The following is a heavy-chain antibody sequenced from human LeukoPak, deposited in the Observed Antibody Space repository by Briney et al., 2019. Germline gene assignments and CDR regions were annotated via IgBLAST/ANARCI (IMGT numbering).Heavy chain of an antibody. CDR1: GGTFTSYA. D-gene: IGHD5-12*01. J-gene: IGHJ4*02. V-gene: IGHV1-69*13. CDR3: ARGYSGYDRRGNYFDY. Sequence: SVKVSCKASGGTFTSYAISWVRQAPGQGLEWMGGNIPIFGTANYAQKFQGRVTITADESTSTAYMELSSLRSEDTAVYYCARGYSGYDRRGNYFDYWGQGTPVTVSS. CDR2: NIPIFGTA.